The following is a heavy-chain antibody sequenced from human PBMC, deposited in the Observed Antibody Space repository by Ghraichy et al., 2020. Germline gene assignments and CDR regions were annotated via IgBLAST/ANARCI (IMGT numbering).Heavy chain of an antibody. CDR2: IYYSGST. CDR3: ARDRIEYYDAYYYYSMDV. V-gene: IGHV4-59*01. D-gene: IGHD3-22*01. Sequence: ETLSLTCTVSGGSISSYYWSWIRQPPGKGLEWIGYIYYSGSTNYNPSLKSRVTISVDTSKNQFSLKLSSVTAADTAVYYCARDRIEYYDAYYYYSMDVWGQGTTVTVSS. CDR1: GGSISSYY. J-gene: IGHJ6*02.